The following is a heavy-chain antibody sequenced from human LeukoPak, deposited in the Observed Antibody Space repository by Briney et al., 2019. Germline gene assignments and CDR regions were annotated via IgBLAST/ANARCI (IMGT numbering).Heavy chain of an antibody. D-gene: IGHD4-11*01. CDR3: AKLTTVIPTENYFDY. J-gene: IGHJ4*02. V-gene: IGHV3-30*18. Sequence: GRSLRLSCAASGFTFSSYGMHWVRQAPGKGLEWVGGISYDGSNKYYADSVKGRFTISRDNSKNTLYLQMNSLRAEDTAVYYFAKLTTVIPTENYFDYWGQGTLVTVSS. CDR1: GFTFSSYG. CDR2: ISYDGSNK.